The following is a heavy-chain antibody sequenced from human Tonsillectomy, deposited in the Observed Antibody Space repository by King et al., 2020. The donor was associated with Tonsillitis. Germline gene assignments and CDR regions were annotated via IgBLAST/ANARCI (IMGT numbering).Heavy chain of an antibody. J-gene: IGHJ4*02. CDR3: ASVGPQTWRHYTFDL. Sequence: LQLQESGPGLVKPSETLSLTCTVSGGSISSGYYYWGWIRQPPGKGLEWIGSVYHSGSTYDKPSLKSRVTISVHTSKNHFSLQLTSVTAADTAVYYCASVGPQTWRHYTFDLWGQGTLVTVSS. CDR1: GGSISSGYYY. D-gene: IGHD5-18*01. CDR2: VYHSGST. V-gene: IGHV4-39*07.